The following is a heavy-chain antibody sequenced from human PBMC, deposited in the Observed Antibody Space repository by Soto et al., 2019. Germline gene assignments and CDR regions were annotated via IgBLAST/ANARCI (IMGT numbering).Heavy chain of an antibody. CDR2: TYYRSKWYN. J-gene: IGHJ6*02. CDR1: GDSVSSNSAT. CDR3: ARGDTNSGYYGMDV. V-gene: IGHV6-1*01. Sequence: PSQTLSLTCAISGDSVSSNSATWNWIRQSPSRGLEWLGRTYYRSKWYNDYALSVRSRITINPDTSKNQFSLQLNSVTPEDTAVYYCARGDTNSGYYGMDVWGQGTTVTVSS. D-gene: IGHD1-1*01.